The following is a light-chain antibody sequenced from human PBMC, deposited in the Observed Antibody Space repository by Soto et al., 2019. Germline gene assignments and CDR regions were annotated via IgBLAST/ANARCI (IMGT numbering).Light chain of an antibody. J-gene: IGKJ1*01. CDR2: DVS. CDR1: QSVSSSA. Sequence: EIVLTQSPGTLSLSPGERATLSCRASQSVSSSALVWYQQKPGQAPRLFIYDVSNRATGIPARFSGSGSGTDFTLTISSLEPEDFAVYYCQQRSSWPPWTFGQGTKVDIK. V-gene: IGKV3D-20*02. CDR3: QQRSSWPPWT.